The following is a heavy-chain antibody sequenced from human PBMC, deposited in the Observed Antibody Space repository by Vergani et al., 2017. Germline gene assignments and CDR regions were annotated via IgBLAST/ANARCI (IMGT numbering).Heavy chain of an antibody. CDR1: GGSISSYY. D-gene: IGHD2-2*01. CDR3: ARYLDAFDN. J-gene: IGHJ3*02. CDR2: IYYSGST. Sequence: QVQLQESGPGLVKPSQTLSLTCTVSGGSISSYYWSWIRQPPGKGLEWIGYIYYSGSTNYNPSLKSRVTISVDTSKNQFSLQLRAVTAADTAEYYCARYLDAFDNWGQGTMVTVSS. V-gene: IGHV4-59*01.